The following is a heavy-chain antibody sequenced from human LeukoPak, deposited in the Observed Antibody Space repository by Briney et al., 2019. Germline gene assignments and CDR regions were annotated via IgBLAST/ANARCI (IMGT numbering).Heavy chain of an antibody. V-gene: IGHV3-23*01. Sequence: GGSLRLSCAASGFTFSSYAMSWVRQAPGKGLEWVSAISGSGGSTYYADSVKGRFTISRDNSKNTLYLQMNSLRAEDTAVYYCAKAGLLAVAASAPFDYWGQGTLVTVSS. CDR1: GFTFSSYA. CDR3: AKAGLLAVAASAPFDY. D-gene: IGHD6-19*01. CDR2: ISGSGGST. J-gene: IGHJ4*02.